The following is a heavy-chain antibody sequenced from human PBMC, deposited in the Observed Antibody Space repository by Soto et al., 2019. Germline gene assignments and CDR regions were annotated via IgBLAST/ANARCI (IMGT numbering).Heavy chain of an antibody. V-gene: IGHV4-61*01. J-gene: IGHJ6*02. CDR1: GGSVSSGSYY. Sequence: QVQLQEWGAGLVKPSETLSLTCTVSGGSVSSGSYYWSWIRQPPGKGLEWIGYIYYSGSTNYNPSLKSRVTISVDTSKNQFSLKLSSVTAADTAVYYCARKPGHYYYGMDVWGQGTTVTVSS. CDR3: ARKPGHYYYGMDV. CDR2: IYYSGST. D-gene: IGHD1-1*01.